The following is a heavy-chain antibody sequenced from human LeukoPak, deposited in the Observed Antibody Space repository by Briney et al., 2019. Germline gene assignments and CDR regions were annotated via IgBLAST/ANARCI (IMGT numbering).Heavy chain of an antibody. CDR3: ARVRQHLPYYYYGMDV. Sequence: SQTLSLTCTVSGGSISSGSYYWSWIRQPAGKGLEWIGRIYTSGSTNYNPSPKSRATISVDTSKNQFSLKLSSVTAADTAVYYCARVRQHLPYYYYGMDVWGQGTTVTVSS. D-gene: IGHD6-13*01. CDR1: GGSISSGSYY. V-gene: IGHV4-61*02. J-gene: IGHJ6*02. CDR2: IYTSGST.